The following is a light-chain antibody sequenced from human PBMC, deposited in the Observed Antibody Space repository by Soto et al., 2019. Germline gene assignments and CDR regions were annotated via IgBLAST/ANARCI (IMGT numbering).Light chain of an antibody. CDR1: NFNIGAGYD. CDR2: ANN. Sequence: QSVLTQPPSVSGAPGQRVTISCTGGNFNIGAGYDVHWYQHLPGTAPRLLIYANNNRPSGVPDRFSGAKSGTSASLAITGLQAEDEADYYCQSYDTNLSGSLYVFGTGTKVTVL. V-gene: IGLV1-40*01. CDR3: QSYDTNLSGSLYV. J-gene: IGLJ1*01.